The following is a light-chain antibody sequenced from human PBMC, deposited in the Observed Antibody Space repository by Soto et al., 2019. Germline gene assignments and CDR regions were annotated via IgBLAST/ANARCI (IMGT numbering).Light chain of an antibody. Sequence: DIVMTQSPDSLAVSLGERATINCKSSQSVLYSSNNKHYLAWYQQKPGQPPKLLIYWASTRESGVPDRFSGSGSGTDFTLTISSLQAEDVAVYYCQQYYSTTYTFGQGTKLDIK. J-gene: IGKJ2*01. CDR2: WAS. CDR3: QQYYSTTYT. V-gene: IGKV4-1*01. CDR1: QSVLYSSNNKHY.